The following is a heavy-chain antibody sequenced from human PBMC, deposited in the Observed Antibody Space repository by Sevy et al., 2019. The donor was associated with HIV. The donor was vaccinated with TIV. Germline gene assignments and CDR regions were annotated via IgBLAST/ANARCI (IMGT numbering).Heavy chain of an antibody. J-gene: IGHJ4*02. V-gene: IGHV1-69*13. CDR3: SRGGGLGKCGGGSCYSGHY. CDR1: GGPFRSYA. CDR2: ITPIFGTA. D-gene: IGHD2-15*01. Sequence: ASVKVSCKASGGPFRSYAISWVRQAPGQGLEWMGGITPIFGTANYAQKFQGRVSITADESTTTVYLELTSLRSEDTAVYYCSRGGGLGKCGGGSCYSGHYWGQGTLVTVSS.